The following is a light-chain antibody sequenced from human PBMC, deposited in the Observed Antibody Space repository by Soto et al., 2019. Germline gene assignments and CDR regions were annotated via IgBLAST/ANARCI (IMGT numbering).Light chain of an antibody. J-gene: IGLJ2*01. CDR2: NDS. Sequence: SYELTQPPSVSVAPGKTARITCEGNNIGTKSVHWNQQKPGQAPVLVIYNDSGRPSGVPERFSGSNSGNTATLTISRVEAGDEDDYYCQVWDSRSDHRVFGGGTKLTVL. V-gene: IGLV3-21*04. CDR3: QVWDSRSDHRV. CDR1: NIGTKS.